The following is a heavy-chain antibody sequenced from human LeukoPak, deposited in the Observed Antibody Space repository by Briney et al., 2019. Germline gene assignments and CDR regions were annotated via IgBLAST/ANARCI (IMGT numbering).Heavy chain of an antibody. D-gene: IGHD3-3*01. CDR2: IIPILGIA. CDR1: GGTFSSYA. J-gene: IGHJ5*02. Sequence: ASVKVSCKASGGTFSSYAISWVRQAPGQGLEWMGRIIPILGIANYAQKLQGRVTMTTDTSTSTAYMELRSLRSDDTAVYYCARDGITIFGVVLGNWFDPWGQGTLVTVSS. CDR3: ARDGITIFGVVLGNWFDP. V-gene: IGHV1-69*04.